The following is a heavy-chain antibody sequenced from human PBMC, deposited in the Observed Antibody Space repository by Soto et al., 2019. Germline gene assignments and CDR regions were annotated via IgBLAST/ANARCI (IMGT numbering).Heavy chain of an antibody. J-gene: IGHJ3*02. CDR3: AREVAADGTFREDVFDI. CDR1: GGTFSNHA. CDR2: IIPIFTTT. D-gene: IGHD6-13*01. V-gene: IGHV1-69*12. Sequence: QVHLVQSGAEVKKPGSSVKVSCKAPGGTFSNHAINWVRQAPGQGLEWMGRIIPIFTTTNYAQKFQGRVSMNGDESTTTAYMELSSLKHDDTAVYYCAREVAADGTFREDVFDIWGQGKLVTVSS.